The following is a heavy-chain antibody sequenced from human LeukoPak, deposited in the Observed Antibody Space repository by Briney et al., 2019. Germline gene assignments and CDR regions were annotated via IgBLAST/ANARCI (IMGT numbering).Heavy chain of an antibody. Sequence: PGGSLRLSCGASGFTFSSYDMTWVRQAPGKGLEWVSILYSGGETYYADSVKGRFAISRDNSKNTLYLQMNSLRAEDTAVYYCARPPGLAGHYSYFYGVDVWGQGTTVTVSS. CDR2: LYSGGET. J-gene: IGHJ6*02. D-gene: IGHD6-19*01. CDR3: ARPPGLAGHYSYFYGVDV. CDR1: GFTFSSYD. V-gene: IGHV3-66*04.